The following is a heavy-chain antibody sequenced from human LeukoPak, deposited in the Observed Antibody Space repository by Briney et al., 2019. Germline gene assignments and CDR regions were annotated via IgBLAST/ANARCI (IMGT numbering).Heavy chain of an antibody. D-gene: IGHD2-2*01. Sequence: KVSCKASGGAFSSYTISWVRQAPGQGLEWMGRIIPILGIANYAQKFQGRVTITADKSTSTAYMELSSLRSEDTAVYYCASNHAGYCSSTSCYGSRYYYYYMDVWGKGTTVTVPS. CDR1: GGAFSSYT. V-gene: IGHV1-69*02. J-gene: IGHJ6*03. CDR3: ASNHAGYCSSTSCYGSRYYYYYMDV. CDR2: IIPILGIA.